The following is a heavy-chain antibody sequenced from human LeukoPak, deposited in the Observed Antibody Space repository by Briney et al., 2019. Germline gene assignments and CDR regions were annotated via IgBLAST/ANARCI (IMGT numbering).Heavy chain of an antibody. Sequence: GGSLRLSCTASGFTFGDYAMSWVRQAPGKGLEWVGFIRNKAYGGTTEYAASVKGRFAISRDDSKSIAYLQMNSLKTEDTAVYYCTRDESGSYYVRGMDVWGQGTTVTVSS. V-gene: IGHV3-49*04. CDR3: TRDESGSYYVRGMDV. CDR2: IRNKAYGGTT. J-gene: IGHJ6*02. CDR1: GFTFGDYA. D-gene: IGHD1-26*01.